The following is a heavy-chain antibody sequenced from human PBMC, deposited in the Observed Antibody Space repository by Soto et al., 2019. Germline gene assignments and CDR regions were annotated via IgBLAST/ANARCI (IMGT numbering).Heavy chain of an antibody. J-gene: IGHJ4*02. D-gene: IGHD3-16*01. V-gene: IGHV3-23*01. CDR1: GFTFRNYA. CDR2: ISTRGSTT. Sequence: GGSLRLSCVASGFTFRNYAMSWVRQAPGRGLEWVSTISTRGSTTYYTDSVKGRFTISRDNSDNTVHLQMNSLRADDTAVYYWAKKPHRIDVKYFDSWGQGTLVTVSS. CDR3: AKKPHRIDVKYFDS.